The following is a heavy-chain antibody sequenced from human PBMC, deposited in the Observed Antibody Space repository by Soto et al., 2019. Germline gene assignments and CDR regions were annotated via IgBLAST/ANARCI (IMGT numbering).Heavy chain of an antibody. CDR1: GGSISSSSYY. CDR3: ARLNGYCVSTNCHGYYGMDV. J-gene: IGHJ6*02. V-gene: IGHV4-39*01. Sequence: SETLSLTCTVSGGSISSSSYYWGWIRQPPGKGLEWIGYIYYSENTYYNPSLMSRVTISVDTSKNEFSLRLSSVTAADTAVYYCARLNGYCVSTNCHGYYGMDVWGQGTTVTVSS. CDR2: IYYSENT. D-gene: IGHD2-2*03.